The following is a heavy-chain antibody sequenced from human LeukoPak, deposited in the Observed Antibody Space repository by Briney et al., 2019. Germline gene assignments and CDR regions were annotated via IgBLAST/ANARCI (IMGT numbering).Heavy chain of an antibody. CDR1: GFTFSSYE. V-gene: IGHV3-48*03. Sequence: GGSLRLSCAASGFTFSSYEMNWVRQAPGKGLEWVSYISSSGSTIYYADSVKGRFTISRDNAKNSLYLQMNSLRAEDTAVYYCARDRGSGDRLHWPESSGWLIHSFDYWGQGTLVTVSS. CDR3: ARDRGSGDRLHWPESSGWLIHSFDY. D-gene: IGHD6-19*01. CDR2: ISSSGSTI. J-gene: IGHJ4*02.